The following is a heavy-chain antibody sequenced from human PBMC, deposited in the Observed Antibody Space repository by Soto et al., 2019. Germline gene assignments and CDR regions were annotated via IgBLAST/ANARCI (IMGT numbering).Heavy chain of an antibody. Sequence: SETLSLTCTVSGGSISSSSYYWGWIRQPPGKGLEWIGSIYYSGSTYYNPSLKSRVTISVDTSKNQFSLKLSSVTAADTAVYYCARHSADSTYYYYGMDVWGQGTTVTVSS. D-gene: IGHD4-4*01. J-gene: IGHJ6*02. V-gene: IGHV4-39*01. CDR1: GGSISSSSYY. CDR3: ARHSADSTYYYYGMDV. CDR2: IYYSGST.